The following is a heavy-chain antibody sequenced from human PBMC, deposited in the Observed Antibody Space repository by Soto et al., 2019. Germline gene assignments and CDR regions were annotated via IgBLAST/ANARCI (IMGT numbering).Heavy chain of an antibody. CDR1: GGTFSSYA. V-gene: IGHV1-69*13. Sequence: SVKVPCKASGGTFSSYAISWVRQAPGQGLEWMGGIIPIFGTANYAQKFQGRVTITADESTSTAYMELSSLRSEDTAVYYCASRRDIVVVPADDAFDIWGQGTMVTVSS. J-gene: IGHJ3*02. CDR3: ASRRDIVVVPADDAFDI. D-gene: IGHD2-2*01. CDR2: IIPIFGTA.